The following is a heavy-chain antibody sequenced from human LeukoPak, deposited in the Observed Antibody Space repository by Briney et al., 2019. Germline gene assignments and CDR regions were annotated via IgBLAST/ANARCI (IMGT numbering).Heavy chain of an antibody. D-gene: IGHD6-13*01. J-gene: IGHJ4*02. CDR2: INPNSGGT. Sequence: ASVKVSCNASGYTFTGYYMHWVRQAPGQGLEWMGWINPNSGGTNYAQKFQGRVTMTRDTSISTAYMELSRLRSDDTAVYYCARDKVKYSSSSFFDYWGQGTLVTVSS. CDR1: GYTFTGYY. CDR3: ARDKVKYSSSSFFDY. V-gene: IGHV1-2*02.